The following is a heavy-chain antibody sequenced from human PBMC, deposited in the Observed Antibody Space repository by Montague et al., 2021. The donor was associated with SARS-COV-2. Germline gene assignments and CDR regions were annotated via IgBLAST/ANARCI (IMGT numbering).Heavy chain of an antibody. CDR1: GGSISSSSYH. Sequence: SETLSLTCTVSGGSISSSSYHWGWLRQPPGKGLEWIGSIYYSGSTYYNPSLKSRVTISVDTSKNQFSLKLTSVTAADTAVYYCARVDSGCGRGDFWYFDVWGHGTLVTVSS. V-gene: IGHV4-39*01. J-gene: IGHJ2*01. CDR3: ARVDSGCGRGDFWYFDV. CDR2: IYYSGST. D-gene: IGHD3-3*01.